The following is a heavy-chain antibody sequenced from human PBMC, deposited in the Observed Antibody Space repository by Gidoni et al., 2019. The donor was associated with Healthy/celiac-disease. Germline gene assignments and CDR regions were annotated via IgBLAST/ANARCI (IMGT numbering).Heavy chain of an antibody. J-gene: IGHJ6*02. V-gene: IGHV5-51*01. CDR3: ARHKRRWNYCSSPHYYYYGMDV. CDR2: SYPGDSDT. Sequence: EVQLVQPGAEVKQPGESLKISCKGSGYSFSCYRIGRVRPMPGKGLEWMGISYPGDSDTRYSPSFQGQVTISADKSISTAYLQWSSLKASDTAMYYCARHKRRWNYCSSPHYYYYGMDVWGQGTTVTVSS. CDR1: GYSFSCYR. D-gene: IGHD1-7*01.